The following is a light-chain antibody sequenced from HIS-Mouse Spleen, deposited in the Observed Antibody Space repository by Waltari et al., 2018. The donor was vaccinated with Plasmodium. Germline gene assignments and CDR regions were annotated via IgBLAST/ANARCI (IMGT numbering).Light chain of an antibody. J-gene: IGLJ3*02. V-gene: IGLV3-10*01. CDR3: YSTDSSGNHRV. CDR2: EDS. Sequence: SYELTQPPSVSVSPEQTARITCAGDALPKKYAYWYQQKSGQDPVLVIYEDSKRPSGIPERFSGSSSGTMATLTISGAQVEDEADYYCYSTDSSGNHRVFGGGTKLTVL. CDR1: ALPKKY.